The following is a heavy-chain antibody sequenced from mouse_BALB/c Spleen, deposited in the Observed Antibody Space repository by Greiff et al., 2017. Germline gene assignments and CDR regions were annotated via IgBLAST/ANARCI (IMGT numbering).Heavy chain of an antibody. D-gene: IGHD1-1*01. CDR1: GFSLTSYG. J-gene: IGHJ3*01. Sequence: VKLMESGPGLVAPSQSLSITCTVSGFSLTSYGVHWVRQPPGKGLEWLGVIWAGGSTNYNSALMPRLSISKDNSKSQVFLKMNSLQTDDTAMYYCARQDYGSSLAWFAYWGQGTLVTVSA. CDR2: IWAGGST. CDR3: ARQDYGSSLAWFAY. V-gene: IGHV2-9*02.